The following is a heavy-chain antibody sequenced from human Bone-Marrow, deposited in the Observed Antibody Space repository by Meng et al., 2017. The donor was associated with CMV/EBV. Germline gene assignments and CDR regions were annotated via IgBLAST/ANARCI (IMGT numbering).Heavy chain of an antibody. V-gene: IGHV3-21*01. CDR1: GFTFSSYS. D-gene: IGHD2-2*01. J-gene: IGHJ3*02. Sequence: GESLKISCAASGFTFSSYSMNWVRQAPGKGLEWVSSISSSSSYIYYADSVKGRFTISRDNAKNSLYLQMNSLRAEDTAVYYCAREARGYCSSTSCSPSDAFDIWGQGTMVTFSS. CDR2: ISSSSSYI. CDR3: AREARGYCSSTSCSPSDAFDI.